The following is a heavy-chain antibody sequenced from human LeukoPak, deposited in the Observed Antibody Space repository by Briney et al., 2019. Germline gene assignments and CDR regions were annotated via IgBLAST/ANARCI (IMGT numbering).Heavy chain of an antibody. Sequence: GGSLRLSCAASGFTFSSYAMHWVRQAPGKGLEYVSAISSNGGSTYYANSVKGRFTISRDNFKNTLYLQMNSLRAEDTAIYYCAKNMVATFGVSGTRDWGQGTLVTVSS. J-gene: IGHJ4*02. CDR1: GFTFSSYA. CDR3: AKNMVATFGVSGTRD. V-gene: IGHV3-64*01. D-gene: IGHD5-12*01. CDR2: ISSNGGST.